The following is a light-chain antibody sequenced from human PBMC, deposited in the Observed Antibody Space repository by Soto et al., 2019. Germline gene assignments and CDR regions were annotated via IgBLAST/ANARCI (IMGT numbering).Light chain of an antibody. CDR3: QQYDIHST. V-gene: IGKV1-5*01. CDR2: AAS. J-gene: IGKJ2*01. Sequence: DIQMTQSPSTLPASVGDRVTITCRASQSISNWLAWYQQKPGKAPNLLIYAASSLQSGVPSRFSGSGSGTEFTLTITSLQADDFATYYCQQYDIHSTFGQGTKVDI. CDR1: QSISNW.